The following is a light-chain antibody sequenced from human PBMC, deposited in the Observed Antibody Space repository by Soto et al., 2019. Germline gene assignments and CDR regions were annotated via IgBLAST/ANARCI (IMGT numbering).Light chain of an antibody. CDR2: EVS. CDR1: SSDVGGYTY. J-gene: IGLJ1*01. Sequence: QSVLTQPASVSGSPGQSITISCTGTSSDVGGYTYVSWHQHHPGEAPKLLIYEVSNRPSGVSNRFSGSKSGNTASLTISGLQAEDEADYYCSSFRSSSTLYVFGTGTKVTVL. V-gene: IGLV2-14*01. CDR3: SSFRSSSTLYV.